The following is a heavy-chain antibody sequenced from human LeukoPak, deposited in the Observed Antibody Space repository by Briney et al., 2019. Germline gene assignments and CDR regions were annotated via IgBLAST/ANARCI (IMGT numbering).Heavy chain of an antibody. Sequence: ASVKVSCKASGSKYSDYYIHWVRLAPGQGLEWMGWINPHSGGTRYAPRFQGRVTMSSDTSINTAYMELRSLRSDDTAVFYCARVDRLYYRKYKAGYDIWGQGTRVTVSS. D-gene: IGHD3-10*01. CDR2: INPHSGGT. CDR3: ARVDRLYYRKYKAGYDI. J-gene: IGHJ3*02. V-gene: IGHV1-2*02. CDR1: GSKYSDYY.